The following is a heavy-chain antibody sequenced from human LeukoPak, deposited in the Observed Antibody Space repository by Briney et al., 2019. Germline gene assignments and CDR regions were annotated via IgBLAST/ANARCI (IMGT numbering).Heavy chain of an antibody. J-gene: IGHJ5*01. CDR3: AGQTYRAFDS. V-gene: IGHV6-1*01. CDR1: GDSVSNKNVA. CDR2: TYYASKWYY. D-gene: IGHD2-21*01. Sequence: SQTLSLTCVISGDSVSNKNVAWNWIRQSPSRGLEWLGRTYYASKWYYDYAVSVKSRMTVSPDTSKNQVSLRLDSVTPEDTAVYFCAGQTYRAFDSWGQGTLVTVSS.